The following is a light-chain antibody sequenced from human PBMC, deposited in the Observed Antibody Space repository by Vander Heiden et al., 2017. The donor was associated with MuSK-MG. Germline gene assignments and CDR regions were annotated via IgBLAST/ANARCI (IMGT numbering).Light chain of an antibody. V-gene: IGLV3-21*04. CDR3: EVWDTTGHLSEV. Sequence: SYVLTPSPSASVAPGGTARITCGGDNSVRKSVQWYQQKSGQAPVLVSYSEDDRPSGIPERFSGSNSANTATLTINRVEAGDEADDDGEVWDTTGHLSEVFGAGTKVTVI. CDR2: SED. J-gene: IGLJ1*01. CDR1: NSVRKS.